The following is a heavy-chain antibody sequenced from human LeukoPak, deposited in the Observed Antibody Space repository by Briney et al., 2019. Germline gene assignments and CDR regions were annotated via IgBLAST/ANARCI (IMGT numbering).Heavy chain of an antibody. CDR2: IYSGTI. CDR1: GFTVSSNS. J-gene: IGHJ4*02. Sequence: GGSLRLSCTVSGFTVSSNSMSWVRQAPGKGLEWVSFIYSGTIHYSDSVKGRFTISRDNSKNTLYLQVNSLRAEDTAVYCCARRAGAYSHPYDYWGQGTLVTVSS. V-gene: IGHV3-53*01. D-gene: IGHD4/OR15-4a*01. CDR3: ARRAGAYSHPYDY.